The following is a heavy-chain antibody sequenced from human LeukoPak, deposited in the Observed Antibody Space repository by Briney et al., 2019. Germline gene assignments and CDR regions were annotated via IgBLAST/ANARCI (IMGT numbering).Heavy chain of an antibody. V-gene: IGHV3-21*01. CDR1: TFTFSSYN. D-gene: IGHD4-23*01. CDR3: ARDPIYGGYSEAEDY. J-gene: IGHJ4*02. Sequence: PGGSLRLSCAASTFTFSSYNMNWVRQAPGKGLEWVSSISSSGTYIYYRDSVKGRFTISRDNARNSLYLQMNSLRAEDTAVYYCARDPIYGGYSEAEDYWGQGTLVTVSS. CDR2: ISSSGTYI.